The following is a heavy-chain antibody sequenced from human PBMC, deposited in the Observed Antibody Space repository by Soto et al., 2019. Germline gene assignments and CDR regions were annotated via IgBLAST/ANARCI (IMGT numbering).Heavy chain of an antibody. CDR1: GFTFSSYG. J-gene: IGHJ4*02. D-gene: IGHD3-9*01. CDR3: AKSAQTRKELRYFDWLLSPPGY. Sequence: GGSLRLSCAASGFTFSSYGMHWVRQAPGKGLEWVAVISYDGSNKYYADSVKGRFTISRDNSKNTLYLQMNSLRAEDTAVYYCAKSAQTRKELRYFDWLLSPPGYWGQGTLVTVS. CDR2: ISYDGSNK. V-gene: IGHV3-30*18.